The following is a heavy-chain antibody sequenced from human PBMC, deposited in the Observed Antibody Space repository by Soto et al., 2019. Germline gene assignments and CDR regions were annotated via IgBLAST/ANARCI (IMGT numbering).Heavy chain of an antibody. Sequence: ASVKVSCKASGYKFTTYFIHWGRQAPGQGLEWMGMIHPSGDTGYGQKFRGRVTMTIDTSTTTAYMELRNLTSEDTAIYFSVRGYCTTTPCSGDFQHWGQGTLVTVSS. D-gene: IGHD2-8*01. CDR2: IHPSGDT. V-gene: IGHV1-46*01. CDR1: GYKFTTYF. J-gene: IGHJ1*01. CDR3: VRGYCTTTPCSGDFQH.